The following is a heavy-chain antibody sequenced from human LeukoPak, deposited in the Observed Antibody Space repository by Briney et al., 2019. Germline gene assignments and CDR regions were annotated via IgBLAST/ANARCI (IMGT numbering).Heavy chain of an antibody. V-gene: IGHV4-4*02. CDR3: ARGGTTVAGTFWFDP. D-gene: IGHD6-19*01. J-gene: IGHJ5*02. CDR2: IYHTGSS. CDR1: GGSISSSNW. Sequence: SETLSLTCAVSGGSISSSNWWSWVRQPPGKGLEWIGEIYHTGSSNYNPSLKSRVTISVDKSKSQFSLKLSSVTAAATAVYYCARGGTTVAGTFWFDPWGQGTLVTVSS.